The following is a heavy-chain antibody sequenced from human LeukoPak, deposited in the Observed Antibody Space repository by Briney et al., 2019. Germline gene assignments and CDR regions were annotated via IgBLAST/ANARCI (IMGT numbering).Heavy chain of an antibody. D-gene: IGHD3-10*01. V-gene: IGHV3-33*08. CDR3: ARDRDYGSGSYYTNSKNYGMDV. J-gene: IGHJ6*02. CDR1: GFTFSSYG. CDR2: IWYDGSNK. Sequence: PGGSLRLSCAASGFTFSSYGMHWVRQAPGKGLEWVAVIWYDGSNKYYADSVKGRFTISRDNSKNTLYLQMNSLRAEDTAVYYCARDRDYGSGSYYTNSKNYGMDVWGQGTTVTVSS.